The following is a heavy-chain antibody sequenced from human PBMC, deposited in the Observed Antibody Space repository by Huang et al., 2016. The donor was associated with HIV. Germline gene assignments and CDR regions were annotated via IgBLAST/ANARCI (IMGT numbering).Heavy chain of an antibody. CDR1: GGSFSGSY. J-gene: IGHJ6*03. CDR3: ARGQGGYYYYYMDV. V-gene: IGHV4-34*01. CDR2: INHSEST. Sequence: QVQLQQWGAGLLRPSETLSLTCAVYGGSFSGSYGTGIRQPPGKGLEWIGEINHSESTNYNPSLKSRVTISVDTSRNQFSLTVTSVTAADTAVYYCARGQGGYYYYYMDVWGKGTTVTVSS.